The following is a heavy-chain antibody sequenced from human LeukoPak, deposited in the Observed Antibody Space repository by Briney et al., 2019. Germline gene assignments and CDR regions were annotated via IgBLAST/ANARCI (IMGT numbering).Heavy chain of an antibody. J-gene: IGHJ4*02. CDR3: AKGGESCSSTNCLKYYFDY. Sequence: GGSLRLSCAASGFTFSSFAMSWVRQAPGKGLEWVSAIGGGGVDTYYADSVKGRFTISRDNSKNTLYLQMNSLRAEDTAVYYCAKGGESCSSTNCLKYYFDYWGQGTLVTVSS. V-gene: IGHV3-23*01. D-gene: IGHD2-2*01. CDR1: GFTFSSFA. CDR2: IGGGGVDT.